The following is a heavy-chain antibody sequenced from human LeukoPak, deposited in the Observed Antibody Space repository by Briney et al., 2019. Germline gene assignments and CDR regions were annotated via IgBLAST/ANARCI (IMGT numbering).Heavy chain of an antibody. D-gene: IGHD3-10*01. V-gene: IGHV4-4*02. J-gene: IGHJ4*02. CDR2: IHHSGSI. CDR1: GVSISSNLW. CDR3: ARGGDRSFDY. Sequence: SETLSLTCAVSGVSISSNLWWTWVRPPPGKGLEWISEIHHSGSINYNPSLKSRVTISVDKAKNQFSLNLNSVTAADTAVYYCARGGDRSFDYWGQGTLVTVSS.